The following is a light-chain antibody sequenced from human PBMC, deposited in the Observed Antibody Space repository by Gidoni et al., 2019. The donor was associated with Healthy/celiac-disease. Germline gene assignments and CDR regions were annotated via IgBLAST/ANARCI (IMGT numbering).Light chain of an antibody. V-gene: IGKV1-33*01. CDR3: QHSDTLPST. CDR1: QDISNY. Sequence: DIQMNQYPSSLSASVGDRVTITCQASQDISNYLNGYQQKPVKSPKLLIYDASNLETGVPSRFCGSGSGTDFTFTISSLQPADLATYYCQHSDTLPSTFGQGTKLEIK. CDR2: DAS. J-gene: IGKJ2*01.